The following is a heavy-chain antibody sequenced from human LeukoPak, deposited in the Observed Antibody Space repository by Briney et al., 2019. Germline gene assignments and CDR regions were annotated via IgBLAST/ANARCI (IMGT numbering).Heavy chain of an antibody. V-gene: IGHV5-51*01. CDR3: ARRSSHGSGNDLDY. D-gene: IGHD3-10*01. Sequence: GESLKIYCQGSGYSFTSYWLGGVRQMPGKGLEWMGIIYPGDSDTRYSPSFQGQVTISADKSISTAYLQWSSLKASDTAMYDCARRSSHGSGNDLDYWGQGTLVTVSS. CDR2: IYPGDSDT. J-gene: IGHJ4*02. CDR1: GYSFTSYW.